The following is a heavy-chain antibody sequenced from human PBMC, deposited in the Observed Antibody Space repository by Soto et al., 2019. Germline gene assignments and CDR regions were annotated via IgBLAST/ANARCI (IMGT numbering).Heavy chain of an antibody. CDR2: MNQDGSEK. CDR3: VSGAGSSY. J-gene: IGHJ4*02. CDR1: GFTFNTSW. V-gene: IGHV3-7*05. D-gene: IGHD3-10*01. Sequence: EVQLVESGGGLVQPGGSLRLSCAASGFTFNTSWMSWVRRAPGKGLEWVAPMNQDGSEKYYVDSVKGRFSISGDDAKNSLYLQMNSLGAEDAAVLYCVSGAGSSYWGQGTLVTVSS.